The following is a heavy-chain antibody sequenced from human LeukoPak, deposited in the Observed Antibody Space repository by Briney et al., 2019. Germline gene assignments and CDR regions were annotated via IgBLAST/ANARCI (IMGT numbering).Heavy chain of an antibody. Sequence: GGSLRLSCAASGFTFSSYAMSWVRQAPGKGLEWVSAISGSGGSTYYADSVKGRFTISRDNSKNTLYLQMNSLRAEDTAVYYCAKSSGYLCSGCYSYFDYWGQGTLVTVSS. CDR3: AKSSGYLCSGCYSYFDY. CDR2: ISGSGGST. D-gene: IGHD3-10*02. CDR1: GFTFSSYA. V-gene: IGHV3-23*01. J-gene: IGHJ4*02.